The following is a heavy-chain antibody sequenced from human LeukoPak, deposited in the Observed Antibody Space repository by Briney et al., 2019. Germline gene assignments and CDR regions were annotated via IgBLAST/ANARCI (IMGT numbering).Heavy chain of an antibody. V-gene: IGHV3-48*04. Sequence: PGGSLRLSCTASGFTFSTAFMNWVRQAPGKGLEWVSYISSSSSTIYYADSVKGRFTISRDNAKNSLYLQMNSLRAEDTAVYYCARDSDGPGYWGQGTLVTDSS. J-gene: IGHJ4*02. CDR3: ARDSDGPGY. CDR1: GFTFSTAF. D-gene: IGHD5-24*01. CDR2: ISSSSSTI.